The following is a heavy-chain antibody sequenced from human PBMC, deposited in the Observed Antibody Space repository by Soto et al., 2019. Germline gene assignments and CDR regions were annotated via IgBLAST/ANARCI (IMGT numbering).Heavy chain of an antibody. CDR1: GYSFTSYW. CDR2: IYPGDSDT. Sequence: PGESLKISCKGSGYSFTSYWIGWVRQMPGKGLEWMGIIYPGDSDTRYSPSFQGQVTISADKSISTAYLQWSSLKASDTAMYYCARTHRAYCGGDCYHGVGYWGQGTLVTVSS. J-gene: IGHJ4*02. V-gene: IGHV5-51*01. CDR3: ARTHRAYCGGDCYHGVGY. D-gene: IGHD2-21*02.